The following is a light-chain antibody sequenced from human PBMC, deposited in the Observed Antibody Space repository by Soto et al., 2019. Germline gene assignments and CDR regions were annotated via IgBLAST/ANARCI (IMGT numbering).Light chain of an antibody. CDR1: QNIYTW. V-gene: IGKV1-5*03. Sequence: DIQMTQSPSTLSASVGARVPITCRASQNIYTWLAWYQQKPGIAPKLLIHKASTLESGVPSRFSGSGFGTEFTLTISGLQPEDSATYYCQQYERYSTFGQGTKVDIK. J-gene: IGKJ1*01. CDR3: QQYERYST. CDR2: KAS.